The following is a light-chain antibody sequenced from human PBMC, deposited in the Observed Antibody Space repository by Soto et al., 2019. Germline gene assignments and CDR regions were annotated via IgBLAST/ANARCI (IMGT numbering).Light chain of an antibody. CDR2: SAS. CDR1: QGISSY. Sequence: AVRMTESPSSLSASVADRVSITCRASQGISSYLAWYQQKPGKAPKRLIYSASTLRSGVPSRFSGSASGTDFTLTISCLQSEDFATYYCQQYYSYPITFGQGTRLEI. V-gene: IGKV1-8*01. J-gene: IGKJ5*01. CDR3: QQYYSYPIT.